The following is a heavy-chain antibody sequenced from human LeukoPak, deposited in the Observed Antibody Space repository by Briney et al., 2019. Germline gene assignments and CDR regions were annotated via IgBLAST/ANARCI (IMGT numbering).Heavy chain of an antibody. J-gene: IGHJ5*02. Sequence: GGSLRLSCAASGFTFSSYSMNWVRQAPGKGLEWVSYISSASNTIYYADSVKGRFTISRDNAKNSLYLQMNSLRAEDTAVYYCARRGGGSTSWNWFDPWGQGTLVTVSS. V-gene: IGHV3-48*01. D-gene: IGHD2-2*01. CDR1: GFTFSSYS. CDR2: ISSASNTI. CDR3: ARRGGGSTSWNWFDP.